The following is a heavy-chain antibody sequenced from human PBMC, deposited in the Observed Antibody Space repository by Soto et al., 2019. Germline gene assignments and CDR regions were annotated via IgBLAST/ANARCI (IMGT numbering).Heavy chain of an antibody. Sequence: PSETLSLTCTVSGGSLNNYYWSWIRQPPGKGLEWIGYISYSGSTTYNPSLRGLLSISVDRSMNQFSLRLGTVTAADTAVYHCARTFWSGSRIDYYYMDVWGKGTTVTVSS. CDR2: ISYSGST. CDR3: ARTFWSGSRIDYYYMDV. J-gene: IGHJ6*03. V-gene: IGHV4-59*08. D-gene: IGHD3-3*01. CDR1: GGSLNNYY.